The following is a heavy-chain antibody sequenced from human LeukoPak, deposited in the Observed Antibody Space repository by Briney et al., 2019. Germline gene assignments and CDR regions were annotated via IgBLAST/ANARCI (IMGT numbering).Heavy chain of an antibody. CDR2: IIWNSGSI. D-gene: IGHD6-13*01. J-gene: IGHJ4*02. CDR1: GFTFDDYA. Sequence: GGSLRLSCAASGFTFDDYAMHWVRQAPGKGLEWVSGIIWNSGSIGYAVSVKGRFTISRDNAKNSVYLQMNSVRAEDTALYYCAKDGEAAAGRIDYWGQGTLVTVSS. V-gene: IGHV3-9*01. CDR3: AKDGEAAAGRIDY.